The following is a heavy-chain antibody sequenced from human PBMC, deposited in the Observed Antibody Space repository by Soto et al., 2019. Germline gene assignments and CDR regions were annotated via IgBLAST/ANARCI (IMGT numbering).Heavy chain of an antibody. CDR2: ISAYNGNT. CDR3: ARRYGSCFDY. CDR1: GYTFTSYG. D-gene: IGHD6-6*01. Sequence: ASVKVSCKASGYTFTSYGLSWVRQAPGQGLEWMGWISAYNGNTKYAQKLQGRVTMTTDTSKNQFSLKLSSVTAADTAVYYCARRYGSCFDYWGQGTLVTVSS. V-gene: IGHV1-18*01. J-gene: IGHJ4*02.